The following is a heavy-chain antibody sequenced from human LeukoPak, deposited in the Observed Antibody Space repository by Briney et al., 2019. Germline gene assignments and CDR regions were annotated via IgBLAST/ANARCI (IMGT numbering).Heavy chain of an antibody. Sequence: PSETLSLTCTVSGGSISSYYWSWIRQPPGKGLEWIGYIYYSGSTNYNPSLKSRVTISVDTSKNQFSLKLSSVTAADTAVYYCARNFGGWELTDYYYYMDVWGKGTTVTVSS. D-gene: IGHD1-26*01. J-gene: IGHJ6*03. V-gene: IGHV4-59*01. CDR1: GGSISSYY. CDR3: ARNFGGWELTDYYYYMDV. CDR2: IYYSGST.